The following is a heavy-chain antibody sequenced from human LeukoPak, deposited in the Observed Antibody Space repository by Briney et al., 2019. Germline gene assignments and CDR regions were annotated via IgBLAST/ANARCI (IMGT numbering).Heavy chain of an antibody. CDR1: GGSFSGYY. J-gene: IGHJ6*03. V-gene: IGHV4-34*01. D-gene: IGHD3-10*01. CDR3: ARANYYGSGTPWAFYYYYYMDV. Sequence: SETLSLTCAIYGGSFSGYYWSWIRQPPGKGLEWIGEINHSGSTNYNPSLKSRATISVDTSKNQFSLKLSSVTAADTAVYYCARANYYGSGTPWAFYYYYYMDVWGKGTTVTVSS. CDR2: INHSGST.